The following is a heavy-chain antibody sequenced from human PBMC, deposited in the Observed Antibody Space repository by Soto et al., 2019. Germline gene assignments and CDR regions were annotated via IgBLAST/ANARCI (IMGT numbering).Heavy chain of an antibody. CDR3: ARLPFPWGWFDP. V-gene: IGHV3-11*01. CDR1: GIVFSDY. D-gene: IGHD3-16*01. Sequence: QVQLVESGGGLVKPGGSLRLSCAASGIVFSDYMSWVRQAPGKGLEWLSYISGSGRTIYAADSVKGRFTISRDNATNSLYLQVNTVRTEDTAVYYCARLPFPWGWFDPWGQGTLVTVSS. J-gene: IGHJ5*02. CDR2: ISGSGRTI.